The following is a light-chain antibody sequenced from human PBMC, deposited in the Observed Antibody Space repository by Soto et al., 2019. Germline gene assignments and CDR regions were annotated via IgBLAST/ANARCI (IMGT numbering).Light chain of an antibody. Sequence: DIQMTQSPSTLSASVGDTVTIICRARQSISSWLAWYQQKGGKAPKLLISKASNLDSGVPSRFSGSGSGTEFNLTISSLQPEDFATYYCQQHNSFIWTFGQGPKVDIQ. V-gene: IGKV1-5*03. J-gene: IGKJ1*01. CDR3: QQHNSFIWT. CDR2: KAS. CDR1: QSISSW.